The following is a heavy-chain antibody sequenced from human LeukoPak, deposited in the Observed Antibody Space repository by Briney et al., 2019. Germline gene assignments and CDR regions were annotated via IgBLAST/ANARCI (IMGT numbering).Heavy chain of an antibody. V-gene: IGHV4-34*01. J-gene: IGHJ4*02. CDR2: INHSGST. Sequence: SETLSLTCAVYGGSFSGYYWSWIRQPPGKGLEWIGEINHSGSTNYNPSLKSRVTISVDTSKNQFSLELSSVTAADTAVYYCARVAAAGLLDYWGQGTLVTVSS. CDR3: ARVAAAGLLDY. CDR1: GGSFSGYY. D-gene: IGHD6-13*01.